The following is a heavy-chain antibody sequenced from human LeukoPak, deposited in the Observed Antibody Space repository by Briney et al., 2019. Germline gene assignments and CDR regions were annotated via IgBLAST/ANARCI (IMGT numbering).Heavy chain of an antibody. CDR3: AKGMGGKYCTNGLCYFSWFDP. V-gene: IGHV4-59*11. CDR2: IYYSGSS. Sequence: SETLSLTCTVSGASISSHYWSWIRQPPGKGLEWIGYIYYSGSSNYNPSLKSRVTISLDTSKNQFSLKLSSVTAADTAVYYCAKGMGGKYCTNGLCYFSWFDPWGQGTLVTVSS. D-gene: IGHD2-8*01. J-gene: IGHJ5*02. CDR1: GASISSHY.